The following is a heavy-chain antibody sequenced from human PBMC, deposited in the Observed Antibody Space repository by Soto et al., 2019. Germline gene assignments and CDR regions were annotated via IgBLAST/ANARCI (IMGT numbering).Heavy chain of an antibody. V-gene: IGHV4-61*08. CDR3: ARLVWSYGTWFDP. CDR2: IYYSGST. D-gene: IGHD5-18*01. J-gene: IGHJ5*02. Sequence: SETLSLSFAGTGCSFSSEGSSWRWHRQPPGKGLEWIGYIYYSGSTNYNPSLKSRVTISVDTSKNQFSLKLSSVTAADTAVYYCARLVWSYGTWFDPWGQGTLVTVAS. CDR1: GCSFSSEGSS.